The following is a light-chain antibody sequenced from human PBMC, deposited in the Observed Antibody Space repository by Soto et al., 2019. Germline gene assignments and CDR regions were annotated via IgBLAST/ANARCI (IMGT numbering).Light chain of an antibody. J-gene: IGKJ1*01. V-gene: IGKV3-20*01. Sequence: EIVLTQSPGXXSLSPGXRAXXXXXASQXXSSSYLAWYQQKPGQAPRLLIYGASSRATGIPDRFSGSGSGTDFTLTISRLEPEDFAVYYCQQYGSSPPWTFGQGTKVEIK. CDR1: QXXSSSY. CDR3: QQYGSSPPWT. CDR2: GAS.